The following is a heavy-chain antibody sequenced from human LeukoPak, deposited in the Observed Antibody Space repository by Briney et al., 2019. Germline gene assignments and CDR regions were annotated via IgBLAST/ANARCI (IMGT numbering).Heavy chain of an antibody. CDR2: IIPILGIA. D-gene: IGHD1-26*01. CDR1: GGTFSSYA. V-gene: IGHV1-69*04. Sequence: ASVKVSCKASGGTFSSYAISWVRQAPGQGLEWMGRIIPILGIANYAQKFQGRVTITADKSTSTAYMELSSLRSEDTAVYYCASLSGSYKGLTSDYWGQGTLVTVSS. J-gene: IGHJ4*02. CDR3: ASLSGSYKGLTSDY.